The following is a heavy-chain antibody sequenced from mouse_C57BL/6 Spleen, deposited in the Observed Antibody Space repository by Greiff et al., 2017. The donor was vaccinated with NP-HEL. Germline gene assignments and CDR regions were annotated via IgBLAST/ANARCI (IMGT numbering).Heavy chain of an antibody. CDR3: AGHYYGSNY. CDR1: GYTFTDYY. CDR2: INPNNGGT. V-gene: IGHV1-26*01. J-gene: IGHJ2*01. Sequence: EVQLQQSGPELVKPGASVKISCKASGYTFTDYYMNWVKQSHGKSLEWIGDINPNNGGTSYNQKFKGKATLTVDKSSRTAYMELRSLTSEDSAVYYCAGHYYGSNYWGQGTTLTVSS. D-gene: IGHD1-1*01.